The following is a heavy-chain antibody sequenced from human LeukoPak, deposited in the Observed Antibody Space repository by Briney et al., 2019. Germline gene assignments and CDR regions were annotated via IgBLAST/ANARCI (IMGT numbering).Heavy chain of an antibody. CDR3: ARGGYSYGSVLGAFDI. J-gene: IGHJ3*02. CDR2: ISAYNGNT. V-gene: IGHV1-18*01. D-gene: IGHD5-18*01. Sequence: ASVKVSCKASGYTFTSYGISWVRQAPGQGLEWMGWISAYNGNTNYAQKLQGRVTMTTDPSTSTAYMELRSLRSDDTAVYYCARGGYSYGSVLGAFDIWGQGTMVTVSS. CDR1: GYTFTSYG.